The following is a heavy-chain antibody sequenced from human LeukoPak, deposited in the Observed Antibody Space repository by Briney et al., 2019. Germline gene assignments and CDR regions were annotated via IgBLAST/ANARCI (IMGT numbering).Heavy chain of an antibody. CDR2: ISYDGSNK. V-gene: IGHV3-30*04. J-gene: IGHJ6*02. CDR3: ARVRQPYCGAACPHFYGMDV. D-gene: IGHD2-21*02. Sequence: GGSLRLSCAASGFTFSSYAMHWVRQAPGKGLEWVAVISYDGSNKYYADSVRGRFTISRDISKNTLYLQMNSLRPEDTALYYCARVRQPYCGAACPHFYGMDVWGQGTTVTVSS. CDR1: GFTFSSYA.